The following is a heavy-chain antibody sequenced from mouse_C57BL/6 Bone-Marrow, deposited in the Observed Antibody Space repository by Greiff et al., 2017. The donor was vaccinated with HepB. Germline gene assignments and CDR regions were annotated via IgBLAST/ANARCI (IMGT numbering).Heavy chain of an antibody. CDR2: IYPGDGDT. V-gene: IGHV1-80*01. CDR3: ARRRWLLRLDY. CDR1: GYAFSSYW. J-gene: IGHJ2*01. Sequence: QVQLQQSGAELVKPGASVKISCKASGYAFSSYWMNWVKQRPGKGLEWIGQIYPGDGDTNYNGKFKGKATLTADKSSSTAYMQLRSLTSEDSAVYFCARRRWLLRLDYWGQGTTLTVSS. D-gene: IGHD2-3*01.